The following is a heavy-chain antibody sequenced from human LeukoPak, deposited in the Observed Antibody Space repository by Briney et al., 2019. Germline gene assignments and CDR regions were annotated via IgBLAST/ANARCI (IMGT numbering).Heavy chain of an antibody. Sequence: SGGSLRLSCAASGFTFSSYSFNWVRQAPGKGLEWVANINQDGSEKYYVDSVKGRFTISRDNSKSSLYLQMNSLRAEDTAIYYCAKTYYYSSGNFWGQGTLVTVSS. D-gene: IGHD3-10*01. V-gene: IGHV3-7*01. CDR2: INQDGSEK. CDR1: GFTFSSYS. J-gene: IGHJ4*02. CDR3: AKTYYYSSGNF.